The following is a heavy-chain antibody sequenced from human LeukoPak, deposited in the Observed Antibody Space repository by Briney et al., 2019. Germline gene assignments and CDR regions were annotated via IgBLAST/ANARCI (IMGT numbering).Heavy chain of an antibody. CDR2: IYYSGST. J-gene: IGHJ4*02. V-gene: IGHV4-39*07. D-gene: IGHD2-15*01. Sequence: SETLSLTCTVSGGSISSSSYYWGWIRQPPRKGLEWIGSIYYSGSTYYNPSLKSRVTISVDTSKNQFSLKLSSVTAADTAVYYCARARCSGGSCYYFDYWGQGTLVTVSS. CDR1: GGSISSSSYY. CDR3: ARARCSGGSCYYFDY.